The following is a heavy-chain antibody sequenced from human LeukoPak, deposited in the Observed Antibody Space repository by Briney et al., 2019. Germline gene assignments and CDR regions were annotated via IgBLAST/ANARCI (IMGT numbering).Heavy chain of an antibody. CDR3: ARAPAAYYFES. D-gene: IGHD2-2*01. V-gene: IGHV4-38-2*01. CDR1: GFTFSNHG. Sequence: MAGGSLRLSCAASGFTFSNHGMTWIRQPPGKGLEWIASIYHSGSTYYNPSLKSRVTISVDTSNNQFSLKLSSMTAADTAVYYCARAPAAYYFESWGQGTLVTVSS. J-gene: IGHJ4*02. CDR2: IYHSGST.